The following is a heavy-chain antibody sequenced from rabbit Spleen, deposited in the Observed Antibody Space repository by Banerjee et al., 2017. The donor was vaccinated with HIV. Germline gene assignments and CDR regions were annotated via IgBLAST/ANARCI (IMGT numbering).Heavy chain of an antibody. Sequence: QEQLVESGGGLVKPGASPTLTCTASGFSFSNNYDMCWVRQAPGKGLEWIGCIYTGNGKTYYASWAKGRFTISRTSSTTVTLQMTSLTAADTATYFCAGNGDYGIYGYAAKLWGQGTLVTVS. V-gene: IGHV1S45*01. CDR1: GFSFSNNYD. J-gene: IGHJ6*01. CDR3: AGNGDYGIYGYAAKL. D-gene: IGHD6-1*01. CDR2: IYTGNGKT.